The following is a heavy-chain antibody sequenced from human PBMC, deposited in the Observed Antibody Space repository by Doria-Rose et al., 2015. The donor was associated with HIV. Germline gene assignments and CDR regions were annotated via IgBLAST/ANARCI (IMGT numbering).Heavy chain of an antibody. V-gene: IGHV2-26*01. Sequence: QVQLVESGPVLVKPTETLTLTCTVSGVSLSSPGMGMSWIRQPPAKALEWLANNFSDDERSYKTSLKSRLTISRGTSKSQVVPTMTDMDPVDTATYYCARIKSSRWYHKYYFDFWGQGTLVIVSA. CDR1: GVSLSSPGMG. CDR2: NFSDDER. J-gene: IGHJ4*02. CDR3: ARIKSSRWYHKYYFDF. D-gene: IGHD6-13*01.